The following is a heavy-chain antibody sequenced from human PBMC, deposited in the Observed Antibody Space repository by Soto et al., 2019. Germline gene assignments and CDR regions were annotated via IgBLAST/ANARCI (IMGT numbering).Heavy chain of an antibody. CDR3: ASGRYDASGYFDY. V-gene: IGHV1-45*02. J-gene: IGHJ4*02. Sequence: QMQLVQSGAEVKKTGSSVKVSCKGSGNTFTYVYLHWVRQAPGQALEWMGWITPFNGNTKYAQKFQDRVTFTGDTSLTTAYMELSSLRSDDTAMFYCASGRYDASGYFDYWGKGTLVPVSS. CDR1: GNTFTYVY. CDR2: ITPFNGNT. D-gene: IGHD3-22*01.